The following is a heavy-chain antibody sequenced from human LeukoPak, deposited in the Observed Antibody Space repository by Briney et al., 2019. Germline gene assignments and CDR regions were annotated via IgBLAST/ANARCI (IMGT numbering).Heavy chain of an antibody. J-gene: IGHJ5*01. CDR3: AYYSGAFNWFDS. CDR2: IRYDGSNK. D-gene: IGHD4-11*01. V-gene: IGHV3-30*02. Sequence: GGSLRLSCAASGFTFSSYGMDWVRQAPGKGLEWVAFIRYDGSNKYYADSVKGRFTISRDNSKNTLYLQMNSLRAEDTAVYYCAYYSGAFNWFDSWGQGTLVTVSS. CDR1: GFTFSSYG.